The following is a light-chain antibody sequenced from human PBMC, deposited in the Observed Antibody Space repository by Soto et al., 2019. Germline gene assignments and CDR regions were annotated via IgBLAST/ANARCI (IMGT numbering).Light chain of an antibody. J-gene: IGLJ2*01. CDR1: SSNIGSTY. CDR3: AAWDTCLHALI. Sequence: QSVLPQPPAVSAAPGQMVTISCSGTSSNIGSTYVSWYQQLPGTAPKLLIYDNNKRPSGIPARFSGSKSGTSATLGITGLQTGDEADYYCAAWDTCLHALILGGGTKVTVL. V-gene: IGLV1-51*01. CDR2: DNN.